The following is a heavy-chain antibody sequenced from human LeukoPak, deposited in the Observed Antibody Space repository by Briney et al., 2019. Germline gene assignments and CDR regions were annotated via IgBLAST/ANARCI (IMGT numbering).Heavy chain of an antibody. CDR3: ARLRWELLGSAFDI. CDR1: GYTFTGYY. V-gene: IGHV1-2*02. Sequence: ASVKVSCKASGYTFTGYYMHWVRQAPGQGLEWMGWINPNSGGTNYAQKFQGRVTMTRDTSISTAYMELSRLRCDDTAVYYCARLRWELLGSAFDIWGQGTMVTVSS. J-gene: IGHJ3*02. CDR2: INPNSGGT. D-gene: IGHD1-26*01.